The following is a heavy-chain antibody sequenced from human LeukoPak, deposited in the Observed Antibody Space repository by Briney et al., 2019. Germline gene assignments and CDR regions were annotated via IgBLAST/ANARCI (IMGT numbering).Heavy chain of an antibody. D-gene: IGHD3-22*01. CDR3: ASVGGSGYYSGY. V-gene: IGHV3-74*01. CDR2: INSDGSDT. CDR1: GFTFSSYW. J-gene: IGHJ4*02. Sequence: PGGSLRLSCAASGFTFSSYWMHWVRQAPGKGLVWVSRINSDGSDTTYADSVKGRFTVSRDNAKNTLYLQMNSLRDEDTAVYYCASVGGSGYYSGYWGQGTLVTVSS.